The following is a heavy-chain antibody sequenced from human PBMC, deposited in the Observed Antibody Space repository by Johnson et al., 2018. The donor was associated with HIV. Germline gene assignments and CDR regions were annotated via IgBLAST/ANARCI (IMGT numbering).Heavy chain of an antibody. CDR2: IYSGGST. J-gene: IGHJ3*02. CDR1: GITVSSNY. D-gene: IGHD3-22*01. CDR3: ARATYYYDSSGYLGDAFDI. V-gene: IGHV3-66*01. Sequence: VQLVESGGGLVRPGGSLRLSCAVSGITVSSNYMSWVRQAPGKGLEWVSVIYSGGSTNYADSVKGRFTIPRDNAKNSLYLQMNNLRPEDTALYYCARATYYYDSSGYLGDAFDIWGQGTMVTVSS.